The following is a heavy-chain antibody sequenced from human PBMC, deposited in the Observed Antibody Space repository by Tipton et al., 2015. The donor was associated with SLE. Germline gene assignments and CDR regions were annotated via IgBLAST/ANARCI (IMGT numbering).Heavy chain of an antibody. Sequence: LRLSCAASGFTFSNAWMSWIRQPPGKGLEWIGEINYSGSINYNPSLKSRVTISVDTSKNQFSLKLSSVTAADTAVYYCARGVEYWGQGTLVTVSS. J-gene: IGHJ4*02. CDR1: GFTFSNAW. CDR2: INYSGSI. CDR3: ARGVEY. V-gene: IGHV4-34*01.